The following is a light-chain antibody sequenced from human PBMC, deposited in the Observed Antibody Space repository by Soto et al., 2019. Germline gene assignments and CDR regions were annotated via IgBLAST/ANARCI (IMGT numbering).Light chain of an antibody. V-gene: IGKV3-20*01. CDR2: GAS. J-gene: IGKJ2*01. CDR3: HQYGSLPYT. Sequence: EIVLKQSPGTLYISPGERATLSCRASQSVSSSYLAWYQQKPGQAPRLLIYGASSRATGIPDRFSGSGSGTDVTLTINRLELEDFALYYCHQYGSLPYTFGQGTKLEI. CDR1: QSVSSSY.